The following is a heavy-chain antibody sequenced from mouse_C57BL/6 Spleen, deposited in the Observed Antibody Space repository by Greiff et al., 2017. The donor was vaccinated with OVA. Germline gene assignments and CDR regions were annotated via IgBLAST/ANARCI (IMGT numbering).Heavy chain of an antibody. V-gene: IGHV1-66*01. CDR3: ARRGLYSNWFAY. CDR2: IYPGSGNT. D-gene: IGHD2-5*01. CDR1: GYSFTSYY. J-gene: IGHJ3*01. Sequence: VKLQESGPELVKPGASVKISCKASGYSFTSYYIHWVKQRPGQGLEWIGWIYPGSGNTKYNEKFNGKATLTADTSSSTAYMQLSSLTSEDSAVYYCARRGLYSNWFAYWGQGTLVTVSA.